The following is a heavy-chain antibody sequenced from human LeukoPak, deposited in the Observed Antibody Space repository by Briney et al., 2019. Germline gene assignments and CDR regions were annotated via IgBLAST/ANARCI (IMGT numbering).Heavy chain of an antibody. CDR3: TRITGLMRVTFDT. D-gene: IGHD2-8*02. CDR1: AGSISSRDFF. V-gene: IGHV4-31*02. CDR2: IFYSGST. Sequence: SQTLPLTCTVSAGSISSRDFFWSWVRQHPGKGLEWIGYIFYSGSTYYNPSLEGRVPMSVDTSKNRFSLTLTSVTAADTAVYYCTRITGLMRVTFDTWGQGTLVTVSS. J-gene: IGHJ5*02.